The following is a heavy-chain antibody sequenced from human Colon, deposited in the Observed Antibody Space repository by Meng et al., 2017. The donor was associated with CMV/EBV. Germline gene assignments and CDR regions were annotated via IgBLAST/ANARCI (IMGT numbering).Heavy chain of an antibody. CDR2: MNPATGNT. CDR1: GYSFTNFD. CDR3: ARGRLAAAGSEPFSI. D-gene: IGHD6-13*01. Sequence: ASVKVSCKASGYSFTNFDIYWVRQAPGQGLEWMGWMNPATGNTGYAETLQGRVTMTRDSSIGTAYMELSGLRSEDTAVYYCARGRLAAAGSEPFSIWGQGTAVTVSS. V-gene: IGHV1-8*01. J-gene: IGHJ6*02.